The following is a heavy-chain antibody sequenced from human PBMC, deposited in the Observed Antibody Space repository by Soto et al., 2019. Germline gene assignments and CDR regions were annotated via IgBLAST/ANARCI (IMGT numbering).Heavy chain of an antibody. CDR1: GYTFTNYG. J-gene: IGHJ6*03. CDR3: ARVAKEGYYYYYMDV. CDR2: ISAYDGNT. Sequence: ASVKVSCKASGYTFTNYGISWVRQAPGQGLEWMGWISAYDGNTNYAQKLQGRVTLTTDTSTSTAYMELRSLRSDDTAVYYCARVAKEGYYYYYMDVWGKGTTVTVSS. V-gene: IGHV1-18*01.